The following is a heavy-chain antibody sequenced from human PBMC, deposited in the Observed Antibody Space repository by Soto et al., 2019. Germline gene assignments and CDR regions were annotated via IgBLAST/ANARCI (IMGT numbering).Heavy chain of an antibody. CDR1: GYTFTSYG. D-gene: IGHD2-15*01. CDR3: ARDRVVASAGHIAMDV. CDR2: ISAYNGNT. Sequence: ASMKVSCKASGYTFTSYGISWVRQAPGQGLEWMGWISAYNGNTNYAQKLQGRGTMTTDTSTSTAYMELRSLRSDDTAVYYCARDRVVASAGHIAMDVWGQGTTVTVSS. J-gene: IGHJ6*02. V-gene: IGHV1-18*01.